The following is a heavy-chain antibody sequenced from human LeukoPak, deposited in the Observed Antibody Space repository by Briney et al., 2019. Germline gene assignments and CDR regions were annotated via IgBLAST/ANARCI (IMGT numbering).Heavy chain of an antibody. J-gene: IGHJ4*02. D-gene: IGHD2-8*01. CDR1: GFTFSTYA. CDR2: ITASSAGT. CDR3: AKVMYAIGCLMDY. Sequence: PGGSLTLSCAASGFTFSTYAMSWVRLAPGKGLEWVSSITASSAGTNYADSVKGRFTISRGNSKNTLYLEMNSLRVEDTAIYYCAKVMYAIGCLMDYWGQGTLVTVSS. V-gene: IGHV3-23*01.